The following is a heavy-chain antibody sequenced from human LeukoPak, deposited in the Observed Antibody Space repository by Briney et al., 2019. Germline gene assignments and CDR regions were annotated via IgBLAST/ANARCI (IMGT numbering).Heavy chain of an antibody. CDR1: GGSISSSSYY. D-gene: IGHD3-10*01. V-gene: IGHV4-39*01. Sequence: SETLSLTCTVSGGSISSSSYYWGWIRQPPGKGLEWIGSIYYSGSTYYNPSLKSRVTISVDTSKNQFSLKLSSVTAADTAVYYCARTNYYGSGSPVFYWGQGTLVTVSS. CDR3: ARTNYYGSGSPVFY. J-gene: IGHJ4*02. CDR2: IYYSGST.